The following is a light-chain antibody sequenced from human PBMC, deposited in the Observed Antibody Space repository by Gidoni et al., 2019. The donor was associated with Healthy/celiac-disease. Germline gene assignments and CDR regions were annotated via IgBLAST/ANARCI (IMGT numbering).Light chain of an antibody. CDR3: QRTYNAHLLT. CDR2: SAS. Sequence: DLPFTQSPSSLSASVGERVTITFRVGQGISRYLNWYRQKPGKVPKLLIYSASNLQSGVPSRFSGSGAGTDFTLTISSLQPEDDATYYGQRTYNAHLLTFGGGTKVEIK. CDR1: QGISRY. V-gene: IGKV1-27*01. J-gene: IGKJ4*01.